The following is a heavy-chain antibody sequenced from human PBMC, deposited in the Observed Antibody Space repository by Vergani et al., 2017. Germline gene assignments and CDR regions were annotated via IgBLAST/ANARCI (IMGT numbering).Heavy chain of an antibody. CDR2: IDHTGRP. CDR3: ARVNTETNGHLYYYYYMDV. CDR1: GGSFTSYH. D-gene: IGHD4-11*01. J-gene: IGHJ6*03. Sequence: QVQLQQWGGGLLKPSETLSLTCVVNGGSFTSYHWTWIRQSPGEGLEWVGDIDHTGRPDYNPSLKSRLIMSVDKSRNQFSLTLNSVTDTDTAIYFCARVNTETNGHLYYYYYMDVWGQGTAVTVS. V-gene: IGHV4-34*01.